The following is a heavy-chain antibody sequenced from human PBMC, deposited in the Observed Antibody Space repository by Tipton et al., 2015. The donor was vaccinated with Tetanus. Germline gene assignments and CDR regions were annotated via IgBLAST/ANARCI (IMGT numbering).Heavy chain of an antibody. Sequence: TLSLTCTVSGGSVRSGSYYWNWIRQPPGKGLEWIGYISYSGSTNSNYSLKSRITISQDTSKNQFSLKLTSVTAADTAVYYCARANYDFPKKGPFDSWGHGTLVIVSS. D-gene: IGHD3-3*01. J-gene: IGHJ4*01. CDR2: ISYSGST. CDR3: ARANYDFPKKGPFDS. V-gene: IGHV4-61*01. CDR1: GGSVRSGSYY.